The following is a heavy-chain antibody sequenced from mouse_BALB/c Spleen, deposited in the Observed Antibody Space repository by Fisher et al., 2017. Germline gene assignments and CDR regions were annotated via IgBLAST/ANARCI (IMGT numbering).Heavy chain of an antibody. D-gene: IGHD1-1*01. CDR3: ARFDYVDYYAMDY. Sequence: KFKGKATLTADKSSSTAYMQLSSLTSEDSAVYYCARFDYVDYYAMDYWGQGTSVTVSS. V-gene: IGHV1-4*01. J-gene: IGHJ4*01.